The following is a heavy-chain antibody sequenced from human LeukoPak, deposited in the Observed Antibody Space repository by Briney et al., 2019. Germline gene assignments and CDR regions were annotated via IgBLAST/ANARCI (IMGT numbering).Heavy chain of an antibody. V-gene: IGHV1-24*01. CDR3: ATGYGPMVQGVIIYY. D-gene: IGHD3-10*01. CDR2: FDPEEGET. Sequence: ASVKVSCKVSGYTLTELSMHWVRQAPGKGLEWMGGFDPEEGETIYAQKFQGRVTMTEDTSTDTAYMELSSLRSEDTAVYYCATGYGPMVQGVIIYYWGQGTLVTISS. J-gene: IGHJ4*02. CDR1: GYTLTELS.